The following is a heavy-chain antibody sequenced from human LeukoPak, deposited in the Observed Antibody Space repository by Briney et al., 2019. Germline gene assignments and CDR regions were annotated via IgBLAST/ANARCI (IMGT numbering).Heavy chain of an antibody. V-gene: IGHV3-74*01. CDR1: GISFSSYW. CDR2: INSDGSRT. D-gene: IGHD6-19*01. J-gene: IGHJ4*02. CDR3: ARDQGYTSGWEFDY. Sequence: GGSLRLSCAASGISFSSYWMHWVRQAPGKGLVWVSRINSDGSRTAYADFVKGRFTVSRDNAKNTLYLQMNSLRAEDTAVYYCARDQGYTSGWEFDYWGQGTLVTVSS.